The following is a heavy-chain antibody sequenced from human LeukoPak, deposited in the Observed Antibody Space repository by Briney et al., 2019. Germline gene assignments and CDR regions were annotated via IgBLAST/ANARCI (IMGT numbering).Heavy chain of an antibody. D-gene: IGHD5-18*01. CDR1: GLTFSSFA. J-gene: IGHJ3*02. CDR2: ISGSGGST. CDR3: CVDTARKDAFDI. V-gene: IGHV3-23*01. Sequence: PGGSLRLSCAASGLTFSSFAMNWARQAPGKGLEWVSTISGSGGSTYYADSVKGRFTISRDNSKNTLYLQMNSLRAEDTAVYYCCVDTARKDAFDIWGQGTMVTVSS.